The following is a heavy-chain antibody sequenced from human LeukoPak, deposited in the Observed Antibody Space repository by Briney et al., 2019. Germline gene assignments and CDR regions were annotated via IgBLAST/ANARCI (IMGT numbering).Heavy chain of an antibody. CDR1: GFSFSTYG. Sequence: QPGRSPRLSCAASGFSFSTYGMHWVRQAPGKGLEWVALISYDGGTKYYADSVKGRFTISRDNSKNTLYLQMNSLRAEDTAVYYCAPGYYYFDYWGQGTLVTVSS. CDR3: APGYYYFDY. V-gene: IGHV3-30*03. CDR2: ISYDGGTK. D-gene: IGHD5-18*01. J-gene: IGHJ4*02.